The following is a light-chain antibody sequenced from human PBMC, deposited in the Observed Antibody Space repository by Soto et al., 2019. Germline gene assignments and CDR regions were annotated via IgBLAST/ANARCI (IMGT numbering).Light chain of an antibody. V-gene: IGLV1-44*01. Sequence: QSVLTQPPSVSGTLGQGVTISCSGSTSNIGENTVAWFQQLPGTAPKVLIYVTDRRPSGVPDRFSGSKSGTSAYLAISGLQSEDEADYYCAAWDVTLNGHVFGTGTKLNVL. CDR1: TSNIGENT. CDR3: AAWDVTLNGHV. CDR2: VTD. J-gene: IGLJ1*01.